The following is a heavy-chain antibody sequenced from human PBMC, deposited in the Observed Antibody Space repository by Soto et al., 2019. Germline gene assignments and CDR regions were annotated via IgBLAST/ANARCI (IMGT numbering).Heavy chain of an antibody. V-gene: IGHV3-23*01. CDR2: ISGSGGST. CDR3: AKDRSSSYYYYYMDV. J-gene: IGHJ6*03. CDR1: GFTFSSYA. D-gene: IGHD6-13*01. Sequence: GGSLRLSCAASGFTFSSYAMSWVRQAPGKGLEWVSAISGSGGSTYYADSVKGRFTISRDNSKNTLYLQMNSLRAEDTAVYYCAKDRSSSYYYYYMDVWGKGTTVTVSS.